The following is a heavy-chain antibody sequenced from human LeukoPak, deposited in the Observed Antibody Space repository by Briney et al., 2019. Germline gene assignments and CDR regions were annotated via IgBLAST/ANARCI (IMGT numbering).Heavy chain of an antibody. V-gene: IGHV1-3*01. CDR1: GYTFSSYG. CDR3: ARDHNIVAPFDY. D-gene: IGHD5-12*01. Sequence: GASVKVSCKASGYTFSSYGISWVRQAPGQGLEWMGWINAGNGNTKYSQKFQGRVTITRDTSASTAYMELSSLRSEDTAVYYCARDHNIVAPFDYWGQGTLVTVSS. CDR2: INAGNGNT. J-gene: IGHJ4*02.